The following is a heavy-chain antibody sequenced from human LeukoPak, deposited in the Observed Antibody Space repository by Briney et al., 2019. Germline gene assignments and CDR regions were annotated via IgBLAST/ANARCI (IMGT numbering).Heavy chain of an antibody. J-gene: IGHJ4*02. CDR2: IYIDGKT. D-gene: IGHD3-9*01. Sequence: GGSLRLSCAASGFTVSSNFMSWVRLAPGKGLACVSVIYIDGKTFYAESVKGRFTISRDNSKNTLYLQMNSLRPEDTAVYYCAREGRYDILTAYYPLNNGGQGARVTVSS. CDR3: AREGRYDILTAYYPLNN. CDR1: GFTVSSNF. V-gene: IGHV3-66*02.